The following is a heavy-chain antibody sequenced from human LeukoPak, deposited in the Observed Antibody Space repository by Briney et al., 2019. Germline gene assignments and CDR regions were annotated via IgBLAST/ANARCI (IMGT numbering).Heavy chain of an antibody. CDR2: ISWNSGSI. Sequence: GGSLRLSCAAFGFTFDDYAMHWVRQAPGKGLEWVSGISWNSGSIGYADSVKGRFTISRDSAKNSLYLQMNSLRAEDTALYYCAKGRLLWFGESNYFDYWGQGTLVTVSS. CDR1: GFTFDDYA. V-gene: IGHV3-9*01. J-gene: IGHJ4*02. D-gene: IGHD3-10*01. CDR3: AKGRLLWFGESNYFDY.